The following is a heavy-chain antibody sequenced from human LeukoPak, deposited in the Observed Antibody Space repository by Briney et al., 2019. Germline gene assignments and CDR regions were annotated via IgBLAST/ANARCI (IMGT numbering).Heavy chain of an antibody. J-gene: IGHJ5*02. CDR3: ARGYHWNYGWFDP. CDR1: SDSIGNYY. V-gene: IGHV4-59*07. Sequence: SDTLSLTCTVSSDSIGNYYWTCIRQSPGKRPERLGYYSSTGDSEYNPSLKSRVPMSVDMSKNQFSLKLTPVTAADTAVYFCARGYHWNYGWFDPWGQGTLVTVSS. D-gene: IGHD1-7*01. CDR2: YSSTGDS.